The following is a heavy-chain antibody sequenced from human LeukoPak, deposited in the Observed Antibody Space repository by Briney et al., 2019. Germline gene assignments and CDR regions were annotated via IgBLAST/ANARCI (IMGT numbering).Heavy chain of an antibody. CDR1: GFTFSSYW. CDR2: INTDGSST. Sequence: QTGRSLRLSCAASGFTFSSYWMHWVRQAPGKGLVWVSRINTDGSSTSYADSVKGRFTISRDNAKNTVYLQMNSLRAEDTAVYYCAVATDFSVYYYYMDVWGKGTTVTVSS. V-gene: IGHV3-74*01. D-gene: IGHD3-3*01. J-gene: IGHJ6*03. CDR3: AVATDFSVYYYYMDV.